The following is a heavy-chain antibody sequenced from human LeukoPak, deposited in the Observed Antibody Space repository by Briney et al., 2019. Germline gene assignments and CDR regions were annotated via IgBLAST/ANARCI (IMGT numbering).Heavy chain of an antibody. Sequence: GGPLRLSCAASGLSYISYRVHCVPEAPDKAGVGVGDISDDGRSKDYADSVKGRFTISRDNSKDTLYLQMNSLRDEDTAVYYCAKRPSDYGDYVSYFDYWGQGTLVTVSS. J-gene: IGHJ4*02. CDR2: ISDDGRSK. V-gene: IGHV3-30*18. CDR3: AKRPSDYGDYVSYFDY. CDR1: GLSYISYR. D-gene: IGHD4-17*01.